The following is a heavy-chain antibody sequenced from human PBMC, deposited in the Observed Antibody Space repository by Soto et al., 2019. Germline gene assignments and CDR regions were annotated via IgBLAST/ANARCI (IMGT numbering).Heavy chain of an antibody. CDR2: INIVGGNT. V-gene: IGHV3-23*01. CDR1: GFTFSSYV. CDR3: SKNYYFDS. J-gene: IGHJ4*02. Sequence: VQLLESGGDLVQPGGSLRLSCAASGFTFSSYVMSWVRQAPGKALEWVSSINIVGGNTNYADSVRGRFTMSRDDSKNTVFLHMNSLRAEDTAIYYCSKNYYFDSWGQGTLVTVSS.